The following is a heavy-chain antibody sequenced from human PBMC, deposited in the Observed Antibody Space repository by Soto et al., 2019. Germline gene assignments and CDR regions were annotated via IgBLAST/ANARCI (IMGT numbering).Heavy chain of an antibody. Sequence: ASVKVSCKASGYTFTSYAMRWVRQAPGQRLEWMGWINAGNGNTKYSQKFQGRVTITRDTSASTAYMELSSLRSEDTAVYYCARDPGPGYYDILTGLFYWGQGTLVTVSS. V-gene: IGHV1-3*01. CDR3: ARDPGPGYYDILTGLFY. CDR2: INAGNGNT. D-gene: IGHD3-9*01. J-gene: IGHJ4*02. CDR1: GYTFTSYA.